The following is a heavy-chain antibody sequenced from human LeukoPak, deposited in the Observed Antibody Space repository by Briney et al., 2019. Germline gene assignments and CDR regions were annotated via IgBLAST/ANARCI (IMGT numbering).Heavy chain of an antibody. CDR3: AKARVSGSASSDY. CDR1: GYTFTGYY. J-gene: IGHJ4*02. CDR2: INPNSGDT. D-gene: IGHD2-8*01. V-gene: IGHV1-2*06. Sequence: GASVKVSCEASGYTFTGYYMQWVRQAPGQGLEWMGRINPNSGDTSFAPKFQGRVTLTRDTSISTAYMELSRLIHDDTAVYYCAKARVSGSASSDYWGQGTLVTVSS.